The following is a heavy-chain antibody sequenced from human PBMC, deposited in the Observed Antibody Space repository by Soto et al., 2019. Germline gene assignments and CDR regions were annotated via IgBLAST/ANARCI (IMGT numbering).Heavy chain of an antibody. Sequence: PSETLSLTCTVSGGSISSYYWSWIRQSPGKGLECIGYIYYTGSTNYNPSLKSRVTISIDTSKNQFSLKLSSVTAADTAVYYCASLTWGSGSGSYYWFDPWGQGTLVTVSS. J-gene: IGHJ5*02. V-gene: IGHV4-59*08. CDR3: ASLTWGSGSGSYYWFDP. CDR2: IYYTGST. CDR1: GGSISSYY. D-gene: IGHD3-10*01.